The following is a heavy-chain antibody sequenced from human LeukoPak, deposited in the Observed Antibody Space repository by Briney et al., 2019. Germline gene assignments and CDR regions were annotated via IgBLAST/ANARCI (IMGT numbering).Heavy chain of an antibody. J-gene: IGHJ4*02. CDR3: TTTLAVAGTSMGY. V-gene: IGHV3-15*01. Sequence: GGSLRLSCAASGFTFNDAWMTWVRQAPGKGLEWVGRIKSKTDSGTTDCAAPVKGRFTISRDDSKTTLYLQMNSLKTEDTAVYYCTTTLAVAGTSMGYWGQGTLVTVSS. D-gene: IGHD6-19*01. CDR2: IKSKTDSGTT. CDR1: GFTFNDAW.